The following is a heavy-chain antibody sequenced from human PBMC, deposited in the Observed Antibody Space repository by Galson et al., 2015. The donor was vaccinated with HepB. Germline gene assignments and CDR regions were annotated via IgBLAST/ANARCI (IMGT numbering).Heavy chain of an antibody. Sequence: SVKVSCKASGYTFTSYYMHWVRQAPGQGLEWMGIINPSGGSTSYAQRFQGRVTMTRDTSTSTVYMELSSLRSEDTAVYYCVPGGVVAATGWDYYYGMDVWGQGTTVTVSS. D-gene: IGHD2-15*01. CDR2: INPSGGST. CDR3: VPGGVVAATGWDYYYGMDV. J-gene: IGHJ6*02. V-gene: IGHV1-46*01. CDR1: GYTFTSYY.